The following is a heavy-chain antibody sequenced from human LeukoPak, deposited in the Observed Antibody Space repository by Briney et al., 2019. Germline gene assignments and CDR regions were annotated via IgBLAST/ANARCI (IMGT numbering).Heavy chain of an antibody. Sequence: ASVKVSCKASGGTFSSYAISWVRQAPGQGLEWMGGIIPIFGTANYAQKFQGRVTITADESTSTAYMELSSLRSEDTAVYYCARTVPAATPFDYWGQGTLVTVSS. CDR2: IIPIFGTA. CDR3: ARTVPAATPFDY. CDR1: GGTFSSYA. D-gene: IGHD2-15*01. V-gene: IGHV1-69*01. J-gene: IGHJ4*02.